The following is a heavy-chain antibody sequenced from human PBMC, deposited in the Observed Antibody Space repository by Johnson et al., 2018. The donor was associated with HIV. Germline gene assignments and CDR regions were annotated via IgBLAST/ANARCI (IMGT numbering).Heavy chain of an antibody. CDR3: AKDMAAQGAFDI. CDR1: GFSFTTYA. CDR2: ISPNGDGT. V-gene: IGHV3-43*02. Sequence: VQLVESGGGLVQPGGSLRLSCAASGFSFTTYAMHWVRQAPGKGLECVSSISPNGDGTYYADSVKGRFTISRDNSKNSLYLQMNSLRTEDTALYYCAKDMAAQGAFDIWGQGTMVTVSS. J-gene: IGHJ3*02.